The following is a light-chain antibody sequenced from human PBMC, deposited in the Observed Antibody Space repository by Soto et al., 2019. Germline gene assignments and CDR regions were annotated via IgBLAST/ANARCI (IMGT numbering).Light chain of an antibody. CDR3: QSYDSSLSGSYV. J-gene: IGLJ1*01. V-gene: IGLV1-40*01. CDR2: GNS. CDR1: SSNIGAGYD. Sequence: QSVLTQTPSVSGAPGQRVTISCTGSSSNIGAGYDVHWYQQLPGTAPKLLIYGNSNRPSGVPDRFSGSKSGTSASLAITGVQAEDEADYYCQSYDSSLSGSYVFGTGTKLTVL.